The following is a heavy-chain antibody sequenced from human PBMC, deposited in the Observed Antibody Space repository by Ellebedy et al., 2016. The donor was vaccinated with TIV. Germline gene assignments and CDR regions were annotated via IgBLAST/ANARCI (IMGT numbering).Heavy chain of an antibody. V-gene: IGHV4-34*01. CDR2: INHSGST. CDR1: GGSFSGYY. D-gene: IGHD6-6*01. J-gene: IGHJ4*02. Sequence: SETLSLTXAVYGGSFSGYYWSWIRQPPGKGLEWIGEINHSGSTNYIPSLKSRVTISVDTSKNHFSLNLTSVTAADTAIYFCARQRGTSIADRHIFEQWGQGTLVTVSS. CDR3: ARQRGTSIADRHIFEQ.